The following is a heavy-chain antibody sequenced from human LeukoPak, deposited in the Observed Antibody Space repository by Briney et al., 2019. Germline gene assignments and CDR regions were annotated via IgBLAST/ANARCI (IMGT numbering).Heavy chain of an antibody. CDR3: ARDARDRYGGYAFGY. D-gene: IGHD5-12*01. V-gene: IGHV4-34*01. CDR1: GGSFSGYY. Sequence: SETLSLTCAVHGGSFSGYYWSWIRQPPGKGLEWIGEINHSGSTNYNPSLKSRVTISVDASKNQFSLKLSSVTAADTAVYYCARDARDRYGGYAFGYWGQGTLVTVSS. CDR2: INHSGST. J-gene: IGHJ4*02.